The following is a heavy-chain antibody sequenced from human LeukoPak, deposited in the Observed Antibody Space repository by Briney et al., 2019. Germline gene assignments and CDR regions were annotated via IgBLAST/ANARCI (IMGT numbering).Heavy chain of an antibody. J-gene: IGHJ6*02. CDR2: ISSISSYI. Sequence: GGSLRLSCAASGFTFSSYRMNWVRQAPGKGLEWVSYISSISSYIYYADSEKGRFTISRDNAKNSLYLQMNSLRAEDTAVYYCARDPYYDFWSGLIYGMDVWGQGTTVTVSS. CDR1: GFTFSSYR. D-gene: IGHD3-3*01. CDR3: ARDPYYDFWSGLIYGMDV. V-gene: IGHV3-21*01.